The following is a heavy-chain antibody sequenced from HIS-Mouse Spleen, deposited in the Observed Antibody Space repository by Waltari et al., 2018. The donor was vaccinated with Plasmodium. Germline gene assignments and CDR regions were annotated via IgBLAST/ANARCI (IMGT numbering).Heavy chain of an antibody. CDR1: GVTFSSYS. Sequence: VQLVESGGGLVRPGGSLRLSCAASGVTFSSYSMNWVRQAPGKGLEWVSSISSSSSYIYYADSVKGRFTISRDNAKNSLYLQMNSLRAEDTAVYYCARDRSAAALLGYWGQGTLVTVSS. J-gene: IGHJ4*02. CDR2: ISSSSSYI. V-gene: IGHV3-21*01. CDR3: ARDRSAAALLGY. D-gene: IGHD6-13*01.